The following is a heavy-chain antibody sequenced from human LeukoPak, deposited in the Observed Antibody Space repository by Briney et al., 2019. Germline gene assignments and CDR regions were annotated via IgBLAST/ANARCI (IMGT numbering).Heavy chain of an antibody. CDR1: GGTFSSYA. D-gene: IGHD5-12*01. J-gene: IGHJ2*01. CDR2: IIPIFGTA. CDR3: ARGGYSGYVWYFDL. V-gene: IGHV1-69*01. Sequence: GSSVKVSCKASGGTFSSYAISWVRQAPGQGLEWMGGIIPIFGTANYAQKFQGRVTITADESTSTAYMERSSLRSEDTAVYYCARGGYSGYVWYFDLWGRGTLVTVSS.